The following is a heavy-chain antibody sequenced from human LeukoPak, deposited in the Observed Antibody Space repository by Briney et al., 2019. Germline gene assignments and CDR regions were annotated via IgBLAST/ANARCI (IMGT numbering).Heavy chain of an antibody. CDR2: ISPSGGST. CDR1: GYTFTSYY. CDR3: AKSASSLDAFDI. D-gene: IGHD6-13*01. J-gene: IGHJ3*02. Sequence: GASVKVSCKASGYTFTSYYMHWVRQAPGQGLEWMGIISPSGGSTSYAQKFQGRVTMTRDRSTSTVYMELSSLRSEDTAVYYCAKSASSLDAFDIWGQGTMVTVSS. V-gene: IGHV1-46*01.